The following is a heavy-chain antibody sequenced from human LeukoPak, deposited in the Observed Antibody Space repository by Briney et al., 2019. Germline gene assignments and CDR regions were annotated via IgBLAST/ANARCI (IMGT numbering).Heavy chain of an antibody. Sequence: GGSLRLSCAASGFTFSSYEMNWVRQAPGKGLEWVSYISSSGSTIYYADSVKGRFTISRDNAKNSLYLQTNSLRAEDTAVYYCAREVIRDNWFDPWGQGTLVTVSS. CDR1: GFTFSSYE. J-gene: IGHJ5*02. CDR3: AREVIRDNWFDP. D-gene: IGHD3-22*01. V-gene: IGHV3-48*03. CDR2: ISSSGSTI.